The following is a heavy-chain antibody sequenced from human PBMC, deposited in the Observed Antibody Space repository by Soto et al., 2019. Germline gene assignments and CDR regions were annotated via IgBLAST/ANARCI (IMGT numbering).Heavy chain of an antibody. J-gene: IGHJ4*02. CDR3: ARGGGPYVWFNEF. V-gene: IGHV1-69*01. CDR2: IIPVFGTT. CDR1: GGLFSSFA. Sequence: QEQLVQSGAEVKKPGSSVKVSCKDSGGLFSSFAISWVRQAPGQGLEWMGGIIPVFGTTNYAQKFQGRVTITADESTNTAYMELSSLTSDDTAMYYCARGGGPYVWFNEFWGQGTLVTVSS. D-gene: IGHD3-16*01.